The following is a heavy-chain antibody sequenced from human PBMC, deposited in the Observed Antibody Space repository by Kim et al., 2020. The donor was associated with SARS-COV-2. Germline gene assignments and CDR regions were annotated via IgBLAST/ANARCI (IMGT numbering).Heavy chain of an antibody. J-gene: IGHJ3*01. D-gene: IGHD2-21*01. Sequence: GGSLRLSCAASGFTFSSYWMHWVRQAPGKGLVWVSYINIDVSGRTTNYADSVKGRFTISRDNARNTLYLQMNSLGAEDTAVYFCARDPVGGGDQHGFAFWGRGTMVTVSS. V-gene: IGHV3-74*01. CDR3: ARDPVGGGDQHGFAF. CDR2: INIDVSGRTT. CDR1: GFTFSSYW.